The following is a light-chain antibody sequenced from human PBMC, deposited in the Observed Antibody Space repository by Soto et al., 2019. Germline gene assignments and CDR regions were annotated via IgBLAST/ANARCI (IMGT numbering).Light chain of an antibody. CDR3: QHRAGT. J-gene: IGKJ2*01. CDR2: AAS. V-gene: IGKV1-9*01. CDR1: QDISNY. Sequence: QLTQSPSSLSASIGDRVTITCRASQDISNYLAWYQQQPGKAPKLLMYAASTLHSGVPTRFSGSGSGTEFILTIGRLQPEDFANYYCQHRAGTFGQGTKLE.